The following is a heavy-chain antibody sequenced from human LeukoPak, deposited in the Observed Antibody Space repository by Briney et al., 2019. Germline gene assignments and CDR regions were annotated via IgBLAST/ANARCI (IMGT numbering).Heavy chain of an antibody. CDR2: ISGSGGST. CDR1: GFTFSSYA. CDR3: AKEWFGELSRNWFDP. J-gene: IGHJ5*02. V-gene: IGHV3-23*01. D-gene: IGHD3-10*01. Sequence: GGSLRLSCAASGFTFSSYAMSWVRQAPGKGLEWVSAISGSGGSTYYADSVKGRFTISRDSSKNTLCLQMNSLRAEDTAVYYCAKEWFGELSRNWFDPWGQGTLVTVSS.